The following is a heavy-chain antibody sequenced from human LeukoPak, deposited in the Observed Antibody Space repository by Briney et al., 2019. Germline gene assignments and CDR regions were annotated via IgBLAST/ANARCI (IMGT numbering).Heavy chain of an antibody. Sequence: PSETLSLTCTVSGGSISSSTCYWGWIRQPPGKGLEWIGYIYYSGSTNYNPSLKSRVTISVDTSKNQFSLKLSSVTAADTAVYYCASGRGYSFIDYWGQGTLVTVSS. D-gene: IGHD5-18*01. J-gene: IGHJ4*02. CDR1: GGSISSSTCY. CDR2: IYYSGST. CDR3: ASGRGYSFIDY. V-gene: IGHV4-61*05.